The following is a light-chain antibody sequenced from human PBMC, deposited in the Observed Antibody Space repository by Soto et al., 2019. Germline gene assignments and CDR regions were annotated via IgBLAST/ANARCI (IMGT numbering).Light chain of an antibody. V-gene: IGKV1-33*01. CDR1: HDIRKY. J-gene: IGKJ5*01. Sequence: DIQMTQSPSSLSASVGDRVTITCQANHDIRKYLNWYQQKPGKATRLLTYDASNMEKGVPSRFTGSGSGIDFILTISSLQPEDIATYYCQQYENFPITFGQGTRLETK. CDR3: QQYENFPIT. CDR2: DAS.